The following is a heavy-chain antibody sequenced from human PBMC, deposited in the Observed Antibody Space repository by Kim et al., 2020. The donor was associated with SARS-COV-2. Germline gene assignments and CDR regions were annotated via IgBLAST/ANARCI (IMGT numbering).Heavy chain of an antibody. CDR1: GFTFSSYW. CDR2: IKQDGSEK. CDR3: AREGDGYHFPYYYGMDV. J-gene: IGHJ6*02. Sequence: GGSLRLSCAASGFTFSSYWMSWVRQAPGKGLEWVANIKQDGSEKYYVDSVKGRFTISRDNAKNSLYLQMNSLRAEDTAVYYCAREGDGYHFPYYYGMDVWGQGTTVTVSS. V-gene: IGHV3-7*01. D-gene: IGHD5-12*01.